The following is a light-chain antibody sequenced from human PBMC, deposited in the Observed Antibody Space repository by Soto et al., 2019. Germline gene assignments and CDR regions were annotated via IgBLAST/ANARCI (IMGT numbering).Light chain of an antibody. J-gene: IGKJ1*01. CDR1: QSVSSN. CDR3: LQYNGYYRT. Sequence: IVLTQSPATLSVSPGERATLSCRASQSVSSNLAWHQQRPGQAPRLLIYGASNRATGIPDRFSGSGSGTTFTLTISSLQSDDFATYYCLQYNGYYRTFGQGTKVDNK. V-gene: IGKV3D-15*01. CDR2: GAS.